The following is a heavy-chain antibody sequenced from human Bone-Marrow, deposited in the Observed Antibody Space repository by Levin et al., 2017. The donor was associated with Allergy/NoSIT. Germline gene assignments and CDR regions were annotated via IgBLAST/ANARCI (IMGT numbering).Heavy chain of an antibody. CDR1: GFTFGDYV. V-gene: IGHV3-30*18. J-gene: IGHJ4*02. CDR2: ISYDATTK. Sequence: QPGGSLRLSCAASGFTFGDYVLHWVRQAPGKGLEWVALISYDATTKYYADSVKGRFTIDRDNYKNTLSLQMNSLRPEDSAVYYCAKAKTLVLVPPADCDHWGQGVQVTVSS. D-gene: IGHD1-26*01. CDR3: AKAKTLVLVPPADCDH.